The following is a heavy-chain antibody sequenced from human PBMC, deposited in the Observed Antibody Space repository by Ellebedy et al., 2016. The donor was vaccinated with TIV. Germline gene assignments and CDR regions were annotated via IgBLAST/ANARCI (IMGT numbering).Heavy chain of an antibody. V-gene: IGHV4-34*01. CDR2: ISHSGSG. CDR1: GESFTAYY. Sequence: MPSETLSLTCAVPGESFTAYYWTWVRQSPEKGLEWLGEISHSGSGNYNPSLESRLTISVDKSSNKFSLKLSYVTAADTAVYSCAVTRGYGYVYWGLGTLVTVSS. CDR3: AVTRGYGYVY. D-gene: IGHD5-18*01. J-gene: IGHJ4*02.